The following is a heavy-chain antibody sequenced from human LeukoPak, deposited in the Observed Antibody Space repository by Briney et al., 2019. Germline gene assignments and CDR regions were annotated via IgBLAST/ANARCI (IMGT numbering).Heavy chain of an antibody. CDR1: GYTFTSYY. V-gene: IGHV1-46*01. J-gene: IGHJ4*02. D-gene: IGHD5-24*01. CDR3: AKGEQRWLQLCYFDY. CDR2: INPSGGST. Sequence: ASVKVSCKASGYTFTSYYMHWVRQAPGQGLEWMGIINPSGGSTSYAQKFQGRVTMTRDTSTSTVYMELSSLRSEDTAVYYCAKGEQRWLQLCYFDYWGQGTLVTVSS.